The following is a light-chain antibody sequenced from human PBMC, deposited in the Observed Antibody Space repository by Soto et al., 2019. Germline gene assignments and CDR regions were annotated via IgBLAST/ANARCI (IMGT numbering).Light chain of an antibody. CDR3: QQTNSFPLT. Sequence: IQMTQSPSSVSASVGDRVTITCRASQHISNSLAWYQQTPGEATKVLIYAAFTLQPGVASRFSGSGSGTDFILTISSLQPEDCATYFCQQTNSFPLTFGGGTKVDIK. V-gene: IGKV1D-12*01. CDR1: QHISNS. CDR2: AAF. J-gene: IGKJ4*01.